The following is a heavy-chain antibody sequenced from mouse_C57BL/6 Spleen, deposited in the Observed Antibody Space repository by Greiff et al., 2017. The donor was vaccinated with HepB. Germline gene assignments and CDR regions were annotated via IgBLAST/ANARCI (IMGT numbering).Heavy chain of an antibody. Sequence: VQLQQPGTELVKPGASVKLSCKASGYTFTSYWMHWVKQRPGQGLEWIGNINPSNGGTNYNEKFKSKATLTVDKSSSTAYMQLSSLTSEDSAVYYCARGGEYYYGSSPWFAYWGQGTLVTVSA. V-gene: IGHV1-53*01. CDR3: ARGGEYYYGSSPWFAY. D-gene: IGHD1-1*01. J-gene: IGHJ3*01. CDR2: INPSNGGT. CDR1: GYTFTSYW.